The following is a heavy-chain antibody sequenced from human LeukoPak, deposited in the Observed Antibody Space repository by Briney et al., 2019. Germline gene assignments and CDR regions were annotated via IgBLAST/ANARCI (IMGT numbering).Heavy chain of an antibody. CDR2: INPNSGGT. CDR1: GYTFTGYY. Sequence: ASVKVSCKASGYTFTGYYMHWVRQAPGQGLEWMGWINPNSGGTNYAQKFQGRVTMTRDTSISTAYMELSRLRSDDTAVYYCARDRYSSSRAEGYFDLWGRGTLVTVSS. V-gene: IGHV1-2*02. J-gene: IGHJ2*01. CDR3: ARDRYSSSRAEGYFDL. D-gene: IGHD6-13*01.